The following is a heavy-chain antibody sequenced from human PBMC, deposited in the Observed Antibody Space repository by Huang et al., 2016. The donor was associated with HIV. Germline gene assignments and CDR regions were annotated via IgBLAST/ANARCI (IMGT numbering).Heavy chain of an antibody. CDR2: SNSEGIRS. V-gene: IGHV3-74*01. J-gene: IGHJ4*02. CDR3: VRDPRIQSWLNYFDY. D-gene: IGHD3-22*01. Sequence: EVQLVESGGGLVQPGGSLRLSCAASGFTFGSYWMHWVRQAPGKGVVWVSCSNSEGIRSGYADSVKGRFTISRDNAKNTLYLQMNSLRAEDTAVYYCVRDPRIQSWLNYFDYWGQGTLVSVSS. CDR1: GFTFGSYW.